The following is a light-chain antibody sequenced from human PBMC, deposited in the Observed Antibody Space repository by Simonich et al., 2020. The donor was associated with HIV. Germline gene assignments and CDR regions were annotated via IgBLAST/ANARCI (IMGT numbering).Light chain of an antibody. Sequence: SALTQPRSVSGSPGQSVPIPCTGTSSDVGGYNYVSWYQKHPGKAPKLMFYDVSNRPSGVSNRFSGSKSGNTASLTISGLQAEDEADYYCSSYTSSSTLVFGGGTKLTVL. J-gene: IGLJ3*02. V-gene: IGLV2-14*03. CDR3: SSYTSSSTLV. CDR2: DVS. CDR1: SSDVGGYNY.